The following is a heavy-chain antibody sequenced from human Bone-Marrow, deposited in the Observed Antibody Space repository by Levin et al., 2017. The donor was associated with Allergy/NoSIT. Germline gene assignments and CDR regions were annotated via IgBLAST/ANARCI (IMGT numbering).Heavy chain of an antibody. V-gene: IGHV3-30*18. CDR2: ISYEGNNK. CDR1: GFSLTNYG. D-gene: IGHD3-22*01. Sequence: PGGSLRLSCVASGFSLTNYGIHWVRQAPGKGLEWVAVISYEGNNKHYADSVQGRFTISRDTSKNTLYLQMNSLRAEDTAVYFCAKDYNKSGFYGFDSWGQGTPVTVSS. CDR3: AKDYNKSGFYGFDS. J-gene: IGHJ4*02.